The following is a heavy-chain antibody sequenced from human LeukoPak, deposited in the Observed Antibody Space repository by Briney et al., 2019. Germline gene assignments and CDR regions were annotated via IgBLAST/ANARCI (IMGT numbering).Heavy chain of an antibody. V-gene: IGHV4-30-4*07. Sequence: SETLSLTCAVSGGSISSGGYSWSWIRQPPAKGLEWIGYIYYSGSTYYNPSLKSRVTISVDTSKNQFSLKLSSVTAADTAVYYCARGGYGGTRFDPWGQGTLVTVSS. J-gene: IGHJ5*02. D-gene: IGHD4-23*01. CDR2: IYYSGST. CDR3: ARGGYGGTRFDP. CDR1: GGSISSGGYS.